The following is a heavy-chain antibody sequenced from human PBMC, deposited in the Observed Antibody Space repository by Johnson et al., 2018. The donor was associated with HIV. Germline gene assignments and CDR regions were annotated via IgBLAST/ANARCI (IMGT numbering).Heavy chain of an antibody. Sequence: VQLVESGGGVVRPGGSLRLSCAVSGFTFEDYGMSWVRQAPGKGLEWVSGINWNGGSTGYADSVKGRFTISRDSAKNSLYLQMNSLRAEDTALYYCARGVSSGYYSNAFDIWGQGTMVTVSS. CDR2: INWNGGST. D-gene: IGHD3-22*01. CDR1: GFTFEDYG. CDR3: ARGVSSGYYSNAFDI. J-gene: IGHJ3*02. V-gene: IGHV3-20*04.